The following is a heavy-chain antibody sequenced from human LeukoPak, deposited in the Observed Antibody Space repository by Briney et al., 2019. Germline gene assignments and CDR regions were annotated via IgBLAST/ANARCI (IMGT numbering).Heavy chain of an antibody. Sequence: GGSLRLSRAASGFTFSSYAMGWVRQAPGKGLEWVSAISGNGDTYYADSVKGRFTISRDNSKNTLYLQMNSLRAEDTAVYYCATTGYSSRNYWGQGTLVTVSS. V-gene: IGHV3-23*01. CDR1: GFTFSSYA. CDR2: ISGNGDT. J-gene: IGHJ4*02. D-gene: IGHD6-13*01. CDR3: ATTGYSSRNY.